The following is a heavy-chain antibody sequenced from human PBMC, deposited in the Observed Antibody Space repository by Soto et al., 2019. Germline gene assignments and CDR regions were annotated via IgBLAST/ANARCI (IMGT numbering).Heavy chain of an antibody. D-gene: IGHD1-26*01. V-gene: IGHV1-8*01. CDR2: MNPNSGNT. CDR1: AYTFTMYD. CDR3: ARTGAPPDNYYYYYYMDV. Sequence: ASVQVSCRASAYTFTMYDIHWVRPAAGQGPEWMGWMNPNSGNTGYAQKFQGRVTMTRNTSISTAYMELSSLRSEDTAVYYCARTGAPPDNYYYYYYMDVWGKGTTVTVS. J-gene: IGHJ6*03.